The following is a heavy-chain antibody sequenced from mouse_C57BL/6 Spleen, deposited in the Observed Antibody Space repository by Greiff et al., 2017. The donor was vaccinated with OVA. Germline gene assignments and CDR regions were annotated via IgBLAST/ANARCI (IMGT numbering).Heavy chain of an antibody. CDR1: GYSITSGYY. CDR3: ARGGYYGSSYECYFDY. Sequence: EVKLQESGPGLVKPSQSLSLTCSVTGYSITSGYYWNWIRQFPGNKLEWMGYISYDGSNNYNPSLKNRISITRDTSKNQFFLKLNSVTTEDTATYYCARGGYYGSSYECYFDYWGQGTTLTVSS. CDR2: ISYDGSN. D-gene: IGHD1-1*01. V-gene: IGHV3-6*01. J-gene: IGHJ2*01.